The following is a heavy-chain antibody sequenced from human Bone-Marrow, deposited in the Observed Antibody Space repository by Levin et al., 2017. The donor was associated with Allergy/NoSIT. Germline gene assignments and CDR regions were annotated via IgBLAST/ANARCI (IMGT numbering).Heavy chain of an antibody. Sequence: SQTLSLTCAISGDSVSNKSVAWNWIRQSPSRGLEWLGRTYYRSKWYTDYAVSVESRIAISPDTSKNHFSLHLESVTPDDTAVYYCARDRRGYSGDDYFDYWSQGTLVTVSS. CDR1: GDSVSNKSVA. CDR2: TYYRSKWYT. CDR3: ARDRRGYSGDDYFDY. J-gene: IGHJ4*02. V-gene: IGHV6-1*01. D-gene: IGHD5-12*01.